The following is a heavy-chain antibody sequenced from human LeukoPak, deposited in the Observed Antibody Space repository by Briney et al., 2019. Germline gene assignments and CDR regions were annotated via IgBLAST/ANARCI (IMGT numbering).Heavy chain of an antibody. Sequence: GGSLRLSCAASGFTFSSYWMSWVRQAPGKGLEWVANIKQDGCEKYYVDSVKGRFTISRDNAKNSLYLQMNSLRAEDTAVYYCARSRYFDWLFLGYWGQGTLVTVSS. V-gene: IGHV3-7*01. D-gene: IGHD3-9*01. CDR1: GFTFSSYW. CDR3: ARSRYFDWLFLGY. J-gene: IGHJ4*02. CDR2: IKQDGCEK.